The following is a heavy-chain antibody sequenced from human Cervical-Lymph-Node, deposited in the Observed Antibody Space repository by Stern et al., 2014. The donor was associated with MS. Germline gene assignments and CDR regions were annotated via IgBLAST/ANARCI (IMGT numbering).Heavy chain of an antibody. J-gene: IGHJ5*02. V-gene: IGHV1-69*06. D-gene: IGHD3-10*01. CDR2: VIPFVGTP. Sequence: VQLLESGAEVKKPGSSVKLSCKSSGGISWVRQAPGQGLEWMGGVIPFVGTPNYAQKFQGRVTIIADTSANTTYLHLSRLTSADTAVYYCARGSGDNWFGPWGQGTLVTVSS. CDR3: ARGSGDNWFGP. CDR1: GG.